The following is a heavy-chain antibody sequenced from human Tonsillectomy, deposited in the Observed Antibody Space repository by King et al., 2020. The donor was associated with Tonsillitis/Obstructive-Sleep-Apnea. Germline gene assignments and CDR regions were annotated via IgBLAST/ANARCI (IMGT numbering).Heavy chain of an antibody. CDR2: ISYDGSNN. CDR3: ARVRDCSSTSCYNAFDI. J-gene: IGHJ3*02. Sequence: VQLVVSGGGVVQPGRSLRLSCAASGFSFSTYAMHWVRQAPGKGLEWVAVISYDGSNNYYADSVKGRFTISRDNSKNTLYLQMNSLRAEDTAVYYCARVRDCSSTSCYNAFDICGQGTMVTVSS. D-gene: IGHD2-2*02. CDR1: GFSFSTYA. V-gene: IGHV3-30*04.